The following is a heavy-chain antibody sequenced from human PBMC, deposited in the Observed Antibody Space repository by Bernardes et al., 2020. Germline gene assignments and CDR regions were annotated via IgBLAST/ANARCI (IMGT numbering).Heavy chain of an antibody. Sequence: GGSLRLSCAASGFTFSSYSMIWVRQAPGKGLEWVSSISSSSTYIYYADSVKGRFTISRDNAKNSLYLQMDSLRAEDTAVYYCARDQTYYYDSSGQNYFDYWGQGTLVTVSS. D-gene: IGHD3-22*01. CDR1: GFTFSSYS. J-gene: IGHJ4*02. CDR3: ARDQTYYYDSSGQNYFDY. V-gene: IGHV3-21*01. CDR2: ISSSSTYI.